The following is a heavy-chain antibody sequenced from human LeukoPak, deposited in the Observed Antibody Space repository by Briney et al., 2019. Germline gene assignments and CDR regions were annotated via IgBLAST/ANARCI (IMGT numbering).Heavy chain of an antibody. CDR3: ARGGTMVRGHFDY. Sequence: SVKVSCKASGGTFSSYAISWVRQAPGQGLEWMGGIIPIFGTANYAQKSQGRVTITADESTSTAYMELSSLRSEDTAVYYCARGGTMVRGHFDYWGQGTLVTVSS. V-gene: IGHV1-69*13. J-gene: IGHJ4*02. CDR1: GGTFSSYA. D-gene: IGHD3-10*01. CDR2: IIPIFGTA.